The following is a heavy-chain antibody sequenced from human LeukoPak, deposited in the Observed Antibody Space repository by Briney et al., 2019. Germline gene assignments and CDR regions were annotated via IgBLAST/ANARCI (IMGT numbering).Heavy chain of an antibody. D-gene: IGHD3-16*01. J-gene: IGHJ6*02. CDR1: GFTVSSNY. CDR3: AREPKYYDYVWGSYGMDV. CDR2: IYSGGST. Sequence: GGSLRLSCAASGFTVSSNYMSWVRQAPGKGLEWVSVIYSGGSTYYADSVKGRFTISRHNSKNTLYLQMNSLRAEGTAVYYCAREPKYYDYVWGSYGMDVWGQGTTVTVSS. V-gene: IGHV3-53*04.